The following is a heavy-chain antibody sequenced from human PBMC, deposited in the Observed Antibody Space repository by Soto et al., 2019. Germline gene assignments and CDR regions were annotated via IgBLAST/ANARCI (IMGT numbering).Heavy chain of an antibody. CDR2: THYSGNT. D-gene: IGHD4-17*01. V-gene: IGHV4-59*01. Sequence: SETLSLTCSVSGASISSYYWGWIRQPPGKGLEWIGYTHYSGNTNYHPSLTSRVTISLDTSRNQFSLKLSSVTAADTAVYYCARHTATIRAGFDYWGQGALVTVS. CDR1: GASISSYY. CDR3: ARHTATIRAGFDY. J-gene: IGHJ4*02.